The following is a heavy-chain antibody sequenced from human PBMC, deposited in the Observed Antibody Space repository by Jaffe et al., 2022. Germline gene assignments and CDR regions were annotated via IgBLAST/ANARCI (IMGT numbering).Heavy chain of an antibody. J-gene: IGHJ4*02. V-gene: IGHV3-30*02. D-gene: IGHD3-10*01. CDR3: AKDDPGGDY. Sequence: QVQLVESGGGVVQPGGSLRLSCAASGFTFSSYGMHWVRQAPGKGLEWVAFIRYDGSNKYYADSVKGRFTISRDNSKNTLYLQMNSLRAEDTAVYYCAKDDPGGDYWGQGTLVTVSS. CDR2: IRYDGSNK. CDR1: GFTFSSYG.